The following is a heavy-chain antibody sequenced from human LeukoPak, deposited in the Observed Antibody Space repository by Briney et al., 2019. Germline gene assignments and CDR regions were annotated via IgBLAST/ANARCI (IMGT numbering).Heavy chain of an antibody. CDR2: ISGSGGST. D-gene: IGHD2-2*01. V-gene: IGHV3-23*01. CDR1: GFTFSSYA. Sequence: PGGSLRLSCAASGFTFSSYAMSWVRQAPGKGLEWVSAISGSGGSTYYADSVKGRFTISRDNSKNMLYLQVNSLRAEDTAVYYCAKALLVAKTNFDYWGQGTLVNVSS. J-gene: IGHJ4*03. CDR3: AKALLVAKTNFDY.